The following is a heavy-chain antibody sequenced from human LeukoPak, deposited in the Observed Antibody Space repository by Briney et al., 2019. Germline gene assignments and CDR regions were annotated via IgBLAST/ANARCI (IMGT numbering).Heavy chain of an antibody. CDR1: GYTFTSYG. CDR2: ISAYNGNT. CDR3: AGDAYDSSGYYYRH. Sequence: ASVKVSCKASGYTFTSYGISWVRQAPGQGLEWMGWISAYNGNTNYAQKLQGRVTMTTDTSTSTAYMELRSLRSDDTAVYYCAGDAYDSSGYYYRHWGQGTLVTVSS. J-gene: IGHJ1*01. V-gene: IGHV1-18*01. D-gene: IGHD3-22*01.